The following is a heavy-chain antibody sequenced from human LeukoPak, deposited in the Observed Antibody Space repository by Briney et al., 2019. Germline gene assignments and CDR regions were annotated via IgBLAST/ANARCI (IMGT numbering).Heavy chain of an antibody. Sequence: SETLSITCSVSGGSISSHNHHWHWIRHPPANGLEWIGSIHHSGVTYSNPSLRGRLTLSVDMSKNHFSLNLSSVTAADTAVYYCARRDNSFDSWGPGTLVTVSS. CDR2: IHHSGVT. J-gene: IGHJ4*02. V-gene: IGHV4-39*02. D-gene: IGHD5-24*01. CDR1: GGSISSHNHH. CDR3: ARRDNSFDS.